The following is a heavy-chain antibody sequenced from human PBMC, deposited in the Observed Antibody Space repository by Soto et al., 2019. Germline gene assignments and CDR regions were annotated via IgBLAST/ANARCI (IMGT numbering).Heavy chain of an antibody. CDR1: GGSFSGYY. CDR2: INHSGST. CDR3: ARRRGYLGYMDV. V-gene: IGHV4-34*01. Sequence: PSETLSLTCAVYGGSFSGYYWSWIRQPPGEGLEWIGEINHSGSTNYNPSLKSRVTISVDTSKNQFSLKLSSVTAADTAVYYCARRRGYLGYMDVWGKGTTVTVSS. D-gene: IGHD2-15*01. J-gene: IGHJ6*03.